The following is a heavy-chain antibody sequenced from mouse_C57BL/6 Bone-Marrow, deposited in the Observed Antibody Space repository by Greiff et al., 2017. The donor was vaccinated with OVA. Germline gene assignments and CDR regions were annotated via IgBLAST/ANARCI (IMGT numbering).Heavy chain of an antibody. CDR2: IDPEDGDT. J-gene: IGHJ2*01. D-gene: IGHD1-1*01. CDR3: TQPSRITTVVKDY. CDR1: GFNIKDYY. Sequence: EVKLMESGAELVRPGASVKLSCTASGFNIKDYYMHWVKQRPEQGLEWIGRIDPEDGDTEYAPKFQGKATMTADTSSNTAYLQLSSLTSEDTAVYYCTQPSRITTVVKDYWGQGTTLTVSS. V-gene: IGHV14-1*01.